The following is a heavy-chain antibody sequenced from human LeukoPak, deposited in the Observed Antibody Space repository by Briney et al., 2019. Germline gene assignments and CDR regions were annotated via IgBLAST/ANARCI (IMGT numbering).Heavy chain of an antibody. CDR3: AKAKSDSYFDY. CDR1: GFTFSSYA. V-gene: IGHV3-23*01. CDR2: TRGSGGST. D-gene: IGHD2-21*02. J-gene: IGHJ4*02. Sequence: GGSLRLSCAASGFTFSSYAMSWVRQAPGKGLEWVSATRGSGGSTYYADSVKGRFTISRDNSKNTLYLQMNSLRAEDTAVYYCAKAKSDSYFDYWGQGTLVTVSS.